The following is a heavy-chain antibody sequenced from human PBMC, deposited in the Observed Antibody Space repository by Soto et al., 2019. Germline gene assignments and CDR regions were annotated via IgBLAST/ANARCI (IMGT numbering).Heavy chain of an antibody. D-gene: IGHD3-22*01. CDR1: GGTFSSYA. J-gene: IGHJ4*02. CDR2: IIPIFGTA. V-gene: IGHV1-69*01. Sequence: QVQLVQSGAEVKKPGSSVKVSCKASGGTFSSYAISWVRQAPRQGLEWMGGIIPIFGTANYAQKFQGRVTITADESTSTAYMELSSLRSEDTAVYYCARDQGDSRGYYLYYFDYWGQGTLVTVSS. CDR3: ARDQGDSRGYYLYYFDY.